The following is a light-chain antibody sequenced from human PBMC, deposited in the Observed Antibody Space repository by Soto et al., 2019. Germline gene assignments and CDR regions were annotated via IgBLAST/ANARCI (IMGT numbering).Light chain of an antibody. CDR2: SNN. J-gene: IGLJ1*01. CDR3: AAWDNNMNGSHD. V-gene: IGLV1-44*01. Sequence: QSVLTQPPSASGTPGQRVTISCSGSSSNIGSNTVNWYQQLPGTAPKLLIYSNNQRPSGVPDRFSGSKSGTSASLAISGLQSEDEADYYCAAWDNNMNGSHDFGTGTKVTVL. CDR1: SSNIGSNT.